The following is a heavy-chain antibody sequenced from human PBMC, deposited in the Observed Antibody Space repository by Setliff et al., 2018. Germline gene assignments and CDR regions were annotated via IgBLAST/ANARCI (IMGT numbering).Heavy chain of an antibody. CDR1: GGSISTYY. V-gene: IGHV4-59*12. CDR3: ARALYNWNYAGYFDY. D-gene: IGHD1-7*01. Sequence: SETLSLTCTVSGGSISTYYWSWIRQPPGKGLEWIGYIYHNGNTYYNPSLRSRVTISVDTSKKQFSLHLYSVSAADTAVYYCARALYNWNYAGYFDYWGQGTLVTVSS. CDR2: IYHNGNT. J-gene: IGHJ4*02.